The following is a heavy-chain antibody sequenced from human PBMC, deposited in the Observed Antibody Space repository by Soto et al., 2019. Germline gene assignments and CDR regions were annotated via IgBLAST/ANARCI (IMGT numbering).Heavy chain of an antibody. V-gene: IGHV3-74*01. D-gene: IGHD2-15*01. CDR2: INGDGSDT. CDR1: GFTLSSYW. CDR3: ARDTPTLGVDY. Sequence: EVQLVESGGGLVQPGGSLRLSCAASGFTLSSYWMHWVRQAPGKGLMWVSHINGDGSDTSYADSVKGRFTISRDNAKNTVYLQTNSLRVEDTAVYYCARDTPTLGVDYWGQGTLVTVSS. J-gene: IGHJ4*02.